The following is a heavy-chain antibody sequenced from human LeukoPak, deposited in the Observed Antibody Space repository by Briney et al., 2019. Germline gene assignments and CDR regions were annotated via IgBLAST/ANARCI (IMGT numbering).Heavy chain of an antibody. CDR1: GYSFTSYW. V-gene: IGHV5-51*01. J-gene: IGHJ3*02. CDR2: IYPGDSDT. CDR3: ARYGIYYGSGSYYDAFDI. Sequence: GESLKISCKGSGYSFTSYWIGWVRQMRGKGLEWMGIIYPGDSDTRYSPSFQGQVTISADKSISTAYLQWSSLKASDTAMYYCARYGIYYGSGSYYDAFDIWGQGTMVTVSS. D-gene: IGHD3-10*01.